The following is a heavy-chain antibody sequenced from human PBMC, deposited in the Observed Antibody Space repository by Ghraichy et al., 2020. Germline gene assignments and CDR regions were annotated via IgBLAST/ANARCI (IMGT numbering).Heavy chain of an antibody. CDR2: ISGSGGST. CDR1: GFTFSSYA. J-gene: IGHJ6*03. Sequence: GALRLSCAASGFTFSSYAVSWVRQAPGKGLEWVSAISGSGGSTYYADSVKGRFTISRDNSKNTLYLQMNSLRAEDTAVYYCAKDKYTSDYSYYYMDVWGKGTTVTVSS. CDR3: AKDKYTSDYSYYYMDV. V-gene: IGHV3-23*01. D-gene: IGHD6-25*01.